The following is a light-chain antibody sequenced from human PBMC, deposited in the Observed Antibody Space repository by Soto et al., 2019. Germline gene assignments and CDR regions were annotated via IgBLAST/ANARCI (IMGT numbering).Light chain of an antibody. CDR3: QQYGGSPRIT. Sequence: EVVLTQSPDTLSLPPGERATLSCRASQSISSYLAWYQQKPGQAPRLLIYGASTRATGIPVRFSGSASGTEFTLTISSLQSEDFAVYYCQQYGGSPRITFGQGTRLEIK. V-gene: IGKV3-15*01. CDR1: QSISSY. J-gene: IGKJ5*01. CDR2: GAS.